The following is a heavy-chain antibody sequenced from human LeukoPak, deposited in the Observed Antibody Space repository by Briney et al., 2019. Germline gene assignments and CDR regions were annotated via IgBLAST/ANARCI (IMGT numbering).Heavy chain of an antibody. J-gene: IGHJ4*02. D-gene: IGHD4-11*01. V-gene: IGHV3-11*04. CDR3: ARVLYSNYLEY. CDR1: GFTFSDYY. Sequence: GGSLRLSCAASGFTFSDYYMSWIRRAPGKGLEWVSYISSSGSTIYYADSVKGRFTISRDNAKNSLYLQMNSLRAEDTAVYYCARVLYSNYLEYWGQGTLVTVSS. CDR2: ISSSGSTI.